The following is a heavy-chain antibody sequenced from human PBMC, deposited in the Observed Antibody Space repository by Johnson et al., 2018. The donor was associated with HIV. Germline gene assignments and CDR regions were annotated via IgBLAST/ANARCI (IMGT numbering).Heavy chain of an antibody. CDR2: IDWNGGRQ. J-gene: IGHJ3*02. D-gene: IGHD6-19*01. Sequence: VQLVESGGGVVRPGGSLRLSCAASGFTFDDYGMSWVRQVPGKGLEWVSGIDWNGGRQGYVDSVKGRFTISRDYAKNSLYMEMNSLRAEDTALYHCAKGPYSSGWDSGGGAFDIWGQGTMVTVSS. V-gene: IGHV3-20*01. CDR3: AKGPYSSGWDSGGGAFDI. CDR1: GFTFDDYG.